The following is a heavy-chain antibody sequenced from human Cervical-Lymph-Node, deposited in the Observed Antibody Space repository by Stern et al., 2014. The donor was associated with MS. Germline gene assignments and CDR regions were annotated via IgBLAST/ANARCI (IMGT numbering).Heavy chain of an antibody. J-gene: IGHJ4*02. Sequence: QVQLVQSGAVVKKPGASVKVSCKASGYIFGTSGTTFGLSWMRQAPGQGLEWLGWIIPYNGNTDIVPQLQDRVTLTTDTSTNTAYLELRSLRSDDTAMYFCARERLRDFSDYHFDLWGQGTLVTVSS. D-gene: IGHD4-11*01. CDR2: IIPYNGNT. CDR1: GYIFGTSGTTFG. CDR3: ARERLRDFSDYHFDL. V-gene: IGHV1-18*01.